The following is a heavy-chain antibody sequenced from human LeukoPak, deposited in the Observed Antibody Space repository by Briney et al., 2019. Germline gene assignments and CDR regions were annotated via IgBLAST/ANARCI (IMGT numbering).Heavy chain of an antibody. CDR1: GYTFTGYY. D-gene: IGHD2-15*01. V-gene: IGHV1-2*02. J-gene: IGHJ1*01. CDR2: INPDSGGT. CDR3: ASEFGYCSGGSCYSDPTEYFQH. Sequence: ASVKVSCKASGYTFTGYYMHWVRQAPGQGLEWMGWINPDSGGTNYAQKFQGRVTMTRDTSISTAYMELCRLRSDDTAVYYCASEFGYCSGGSCYSDPTEYFQHWGQGTLVTVSS.